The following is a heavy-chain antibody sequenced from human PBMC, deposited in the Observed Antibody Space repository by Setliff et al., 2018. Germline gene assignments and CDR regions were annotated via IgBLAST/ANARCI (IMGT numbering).Heavy chain of an antibody. CDR2: INHSGST. CDR3: AREKGDPNYNFWSGYYLYYYYGMDV. CDR1: GGSFSGYY. J-gene: IGHJ6*02. D-gene: IGHD3-3*01. V-gene: IGHV4-34*01. Sequence: PSETLSLTCAVYGGSFSGYYWSWIRQPPGKGLEWIGEINHSGSTNYNPSLKSRVTISVDTSKNQFSLKLSSVTAADTAVYYCAREKGDPNYNFWSGYYLYYYYGMDVWGQGTTVTVSS.